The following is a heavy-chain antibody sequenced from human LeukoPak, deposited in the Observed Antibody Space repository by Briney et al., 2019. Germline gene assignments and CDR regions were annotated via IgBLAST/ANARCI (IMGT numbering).Heavy chain of an antibody. CDR1: GYTFTSYG. CDR3: ARMRYCSSTSCTDNWFDP. D-gene: IGHD2-2*01. J-gene: IGHJ5*02. V-gene: IGHV1-18*01. CDR2: ISAYNGNT. Sequence: ASVKVSCKASGYTFTSYGISWVRQAPGQGLEWMGWISAYNGNTNYARKLQGRVTMTTDTSTSTAYMELRSLRSDDTAVYYCARMRYCSSTSCTDNWFDPWGQGTLVTVSS.